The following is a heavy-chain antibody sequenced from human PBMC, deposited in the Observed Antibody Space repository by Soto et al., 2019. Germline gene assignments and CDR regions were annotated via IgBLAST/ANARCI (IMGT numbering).Heavy chain of an antibody. CDR3: ARDAGGDSSGYYYPIWFDP. CDR1: GGTFSSYA. D-gene: IGHD3-22*01. Sequence: SVKVSCKASGGTFSSYAISWVRQAPGQGLEWMGGIIPIFGTANYAQKFQGRVTITADESTSTAYMELSSLRSEDTAVYYCARDAGGDSSGYYYPIWFDPWGQRTLVTVSS. V-gene: IGHV1-69*13. CDR2: IIPIFGTA. J-gene: IGHJ5*02.